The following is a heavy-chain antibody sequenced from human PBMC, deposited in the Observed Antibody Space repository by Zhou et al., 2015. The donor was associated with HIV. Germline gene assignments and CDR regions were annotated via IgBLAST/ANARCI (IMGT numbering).Heavy chain of an antibody. D-gene: IGHD2-8*02. Sequence: QVQLVQSGAEVRKPGASVKVSCKTSGYTFTNYDINWVRQATGQGLEWMGWMNPKSGNTGYARKFQGRVTMTRNTSISTAYMELSSLRSEDTAVYYCAREAFLGYCTGGVCSPGIWGQGTLVTVSS. J-gene: IGHJ4*02. CDR2: MNPKSGNT. CDR3: AREAFLGYCTGGVCSPGI. V-gene: IGHV1-8*01. CDR1: GYTFTNYD.